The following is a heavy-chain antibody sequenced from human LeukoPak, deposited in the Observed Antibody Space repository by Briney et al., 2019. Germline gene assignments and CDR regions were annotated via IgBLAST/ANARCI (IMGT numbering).Heavy chain of an antibody. Sequence: SETLSLTCTVYGGSISSYYWSWIRQPPGKGLEWIGYIYYSGSTNYNPSLKSRVTISVDTSKNQFSLKLSSVTAADTAVYYCARSTAVAGTDYWGQGTLVTVSS. CDR2: IYYSGST. J-gene: IGHJ4*02. V-gene: IGHV4-59*01. D-gene: IGHD6-19*01. CDR1: GGSISSYY. CDR3: ARSTAVAGTDY.